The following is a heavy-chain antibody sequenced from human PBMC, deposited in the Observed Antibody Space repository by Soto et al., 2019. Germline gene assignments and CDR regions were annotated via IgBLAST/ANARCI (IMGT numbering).Heavy chain of an antibody. J-gene: IGHJ6*02. V-gene: IGHV4-59*01. CDR2: IYYSGST. CDR3: AREGRGILWFGDSVGSYVFYG. D-gene: IGHD3-10*01. Sequence: TLSLTCTVSGRSISSYYCSWIRQPPGKGLEWIGYIYYSGSTNYNPSLKSRVTISVDTSKNQFSLKLSSVTAADTAVYYCAREGRGILWFGDSVGSYVFYGWGHG. CDR1: GRSISSYY.